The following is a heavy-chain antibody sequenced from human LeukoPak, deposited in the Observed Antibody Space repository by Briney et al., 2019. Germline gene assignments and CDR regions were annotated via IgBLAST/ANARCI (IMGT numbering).Heavy chain of an antibody. CDR1: GGSISSGDYY. J-gene: IGHJ6*02. CDR3: AREEYYYDSSGYRSPYGMDV. CDR2: IYYSGST. D-gene: IGHD3-22*01. Sequence: SETLSLTCTVSGGSISSGDYYWSWIRQPPGEGLEWIGYIYYSGSTYYNPSLKSRVTISVDTSKNQFSLKLSSVTAADTAVYYCAREEYYYDSSGYRSPYGMDVWGQGTTVTVSS. V-gene: IGHV4-30-4*01.